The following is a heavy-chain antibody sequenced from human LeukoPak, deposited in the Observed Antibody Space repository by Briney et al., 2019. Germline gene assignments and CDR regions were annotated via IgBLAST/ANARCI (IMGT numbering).Heavy chain of an antibody. CDR2: INTYGSTT. J-gene: IGHJ4*02. CDR3: ARDRGYQPHY. D-gene: IGHD3-10*01. Sequence: PGGSLRLSCAASGFTFRDYWMHWVRQAPGKGLVWVSRINTYGSTTTYAHSVKGRFTISRDDAKNTLYLQMSSLITEDTAVYYCARDRGYQPHYWGQGTLVTVHS. CDR1: GFTFRDYW. V-gene: IGHV3-74*03.